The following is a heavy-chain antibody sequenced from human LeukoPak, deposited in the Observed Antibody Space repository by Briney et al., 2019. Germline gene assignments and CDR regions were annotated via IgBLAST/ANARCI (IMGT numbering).Heavy chain of an antibody. CDR1: GGSISSSSYY. J-gene: IGHJ2*01. V-gene: IGHV4-39*01. CDR3: ARQQSEDRSGYYWSGWYFDL. Sequence: SETLSLTCTVSGGSISSSSYYWGWIRQPPGKGLEWIGSIYYSGSTYYNPSLKSRVTISVDTSKNQFSLKLSSVTAADTAGSYCARQQSEDRSGYYWSGWYFDLWGRGTLVTVSS. D-gene: IGHD3-22*01. CDR2: IYYSGST.